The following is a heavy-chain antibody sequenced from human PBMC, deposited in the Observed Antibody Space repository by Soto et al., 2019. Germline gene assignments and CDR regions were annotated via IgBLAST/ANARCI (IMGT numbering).Heavy chain of an antibody. V-gene: IGHV1-3*01. J-gene: IGHJ4*02. CDR2: INAANGHT. D-gene: IGHD6-19*01. Sequence: QVQLVQSGPEVKKTGASVKVSCRASGYFFTSYAIHWVRQAPGPRLEWLGWINAANGHTKYSQNFQGRVIITRDTSANTVYMEVSSLKSGDTAVYSCARGSIAVAGRTQLDYWGQGTRVPVFS. CDR1: GYFFTSYA. CDR3: ARGSIAVAGRTQLDY.